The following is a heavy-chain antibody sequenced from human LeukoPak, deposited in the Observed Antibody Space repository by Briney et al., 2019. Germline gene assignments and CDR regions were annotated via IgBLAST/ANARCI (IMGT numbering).Heavy chain of an antibody. CDR1: GFTFSSYG. D-gene: IGHD3-22*01. CDR2: IRYDGRNK. CDR3: AKDPKYYYDSSGFYHHWFDP. Sequence: GGSLRLSCAASGFTFSSYGMHWVRQAPGKGLEWVAFIRYDGRNKYYADSVKGRLTISRDNSKNTLYLEMNSLRAEDTAVYYCAKDPKYYYDSSGFYHHWFDPWGQGTLVTVSS. J-gene: IGHJ5*02. V-gene: IGHV3-30*02.